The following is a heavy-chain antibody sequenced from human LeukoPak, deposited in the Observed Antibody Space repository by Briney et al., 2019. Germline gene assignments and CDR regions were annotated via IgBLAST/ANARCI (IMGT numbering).Heavy chain of an antibody. CDR1: GGSISSYY. D-gene: IGHD3-10*01. J-gene: IGHJ4*02. CDR3: ARSDYYGSGSYYNSNYFDY. V-gene: IGHV4-59*12. CDR2: IYHSGST. Sequence: SETLSLTCSVSGGSISSYYWSWIRQPPGKGLEWIGYIYHSGSTYSNPSLKSRVTISIDTSKNQFSLKLNSMTAADTAVYYCARSDYYGSGSYYNSNYFDYWGQGTLVTVSS.